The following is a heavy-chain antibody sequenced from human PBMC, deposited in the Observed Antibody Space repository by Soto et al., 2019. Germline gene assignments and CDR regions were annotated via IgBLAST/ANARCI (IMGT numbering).Heavy chain of an antibody. J-gene: IGHJ5*02. CDR1: GGSFNSFS. V-gene: IGHV1-69*06. CDR3: TRRGRESANWFDP. CDR2: IIPMSGRP. Sequence: QVQLVQSGAEVKTPGSSVKVSCKASGGSFNSFSIDWVRQAPGQGLEWMGGIIPMSGRPNYAQRFQGRVTFSADKSPNAVYMEVNRLTYEDTAVYYCTRRGRESANWFDPWGQGTLVTVSS.